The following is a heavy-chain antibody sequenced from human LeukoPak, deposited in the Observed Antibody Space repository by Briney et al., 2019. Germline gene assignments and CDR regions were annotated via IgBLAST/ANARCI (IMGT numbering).Heavy chain of an antibody. J-gene: IGHJ4*02. V-gene: IGHV3-53*01. D-gene: IGHD5-18*01. CDR2: LYVNENR. Sequence: GGSLRLSYAVSGPIVSTNYMSWVRQAPGKGLEWISILYVNENRYYADSVKGRFIISRDTSKNTLYLQMNSLRAEDTAMYYCARGYILDYWGQGTLVTVSS. CDR1: GPIVSTNY. CDR3: ARGYILDY.